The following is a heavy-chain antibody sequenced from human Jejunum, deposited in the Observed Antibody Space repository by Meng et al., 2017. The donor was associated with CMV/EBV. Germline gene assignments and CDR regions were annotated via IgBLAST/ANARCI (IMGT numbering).Heavy chain of an antibody. CDR2: IDANSGGT. CDR3: ARDGIRGVFFFDY. Sequence: QVQLVHSGAEVKKPGASVKVSCKASGYTFTDYYMHWVRQAPGQGLEWMGWIDANSGGTNYAQKFQGRLTMTRDTSISTVYMELNRLRSDDTAVYFCARDGIRGVFFFDYWGQGTLVTVSS. V-gene: IGHV1-2*02. CDR1: GYTFTDYY. D-gene: IGHD1-14*01. J-gene: IGHJ4*02.